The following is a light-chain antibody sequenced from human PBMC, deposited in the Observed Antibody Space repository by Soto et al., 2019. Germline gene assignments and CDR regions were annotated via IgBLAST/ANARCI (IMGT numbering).Light chain of an antibody. CDR3: SSYISPSTLNV. J-gene: IGLJ1*01. CDR1: SSDVGGYNY. CDR2: DVS. V-gene: IGLV2-14*03. Sequence: QSALTQPASVSGSPGHSITISCSGTSSDVGGYNYVSWYQQHPGKAPKLMIYDVSNRPSGVSNRFSGSKSGNTASLTISGLQAEDEADYYCSSYISPSTLNVFGTGTKLTVL.